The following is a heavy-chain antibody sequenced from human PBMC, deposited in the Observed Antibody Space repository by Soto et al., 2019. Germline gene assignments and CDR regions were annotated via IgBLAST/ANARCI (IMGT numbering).Heavy chain of an antibody. J-gene: IGHJ6*02. CDR2: IIPISETT. CDR1: GGTFSSLD. D-gene: IGHD1-1*01. CDR3: ARGHRGLADWNDVRAYYYYGMDV. Sequence: ASVKVSCKASGGTFSSLDINWVRQAPGQGLEWMGGIIPISETTNYAQIFQGRVTITADESTSTAYMELSSLRSEDTAVYYCARGHRGLADWNDVRAYYYYGMDVWGQGTTVTVSS. V-gene: IGHV1-69*13.